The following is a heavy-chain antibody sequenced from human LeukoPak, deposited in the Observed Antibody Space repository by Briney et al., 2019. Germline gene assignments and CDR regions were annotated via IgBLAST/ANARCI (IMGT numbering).Heavy chain of an antibody. Sequence: GESLKISCKGSGYSFAGYWIGWVRQLPGKGLEWMGIIYPGDSDTKYSPSFQGQVTISADKSISTAYLQWSSLKASDTAMYYCARAGYCSSTSCQPEYFQHWGQGTQVTVSS. CDR3: ARAGYCSSTSCQPEYFQH. D-gene: IGHD2-2*01. CDR2: IYPGDSDT. J-gene: IGHJ1*01. CDR1: GYSFAGYW. V-gene: IGHV5-51*01.